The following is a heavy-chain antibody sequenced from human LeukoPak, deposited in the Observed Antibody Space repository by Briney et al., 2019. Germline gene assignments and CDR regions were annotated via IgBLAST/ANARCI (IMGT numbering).Heavy chain of an antibody. CDR2: IIPIFGTA. D-gene: IGHD3-10*01. CDR1: GGTFSSYA. V-gene: IGHV1-69*13. CDR3: ARCPYYYGSGSKTPQYYFDY. Sequence: SVKVSCKASGGTFSSYAISWVRPAPGQGLEWMGGIIPIFGTANYAQKFQGRDTITADESTSTAYMELSSLRSEDTAVYYCARCPYYYGSGSKTPQYYFDYWGQGTLVTVSS. J-gene: IGHJ4*02.